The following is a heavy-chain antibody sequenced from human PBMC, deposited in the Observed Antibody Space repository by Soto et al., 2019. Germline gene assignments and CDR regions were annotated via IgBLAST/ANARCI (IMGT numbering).Heavy chain of an antibody. CDR3: ARSPNIVAASYLDN. CDR2: TRNKANSYTT. V-gene: IGHV3-72*01. D-gene: IGHD1-26*01. J-gene: IGHJ4*02. Sequence: EVLLVESGGGLVQPGGSLRLSCAASGFTFSDHYMDWVRQAPGKGLEWVARTRNKANSYTTEYAASVKGRFIISRDDSKNSLYLQMNSLKIEDTAVYYCARSPNIVAASYLDNWGQGTLVTVSS. CDR1: GFTFSDHY.